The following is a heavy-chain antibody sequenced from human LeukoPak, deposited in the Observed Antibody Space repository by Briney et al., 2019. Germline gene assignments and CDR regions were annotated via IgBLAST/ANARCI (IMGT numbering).Heavy chain of an antibody. J-gene: IGHJ5*02. CDR2: FDPEDGET. CDR3: ATLKGGGYCSSTSCYGWFDP. D-gene: IGHD2-2*01. V-gene: IGHV1-24*01. Sequence: GASVKVSCKVSGYTLTELSMHWVRQAPGKGLEWMGGFDPEDGETIYAQKFQGRVTMTEDTSTDTAYMELSSLRSEDTAVYYCATLKGGGYCSSTSCYGWFDPWGQGTLVTVSP. CDR1: GYTLTELS.